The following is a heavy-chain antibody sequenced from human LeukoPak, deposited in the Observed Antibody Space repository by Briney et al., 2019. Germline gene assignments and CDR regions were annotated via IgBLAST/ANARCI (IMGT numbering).Heavy chain of an antibody. CDR3: AKDLRGSVGARDAFDI. CDR1: GFTFSSYA. Sequence: GGSLRLSCAASGFTFSSYAMSWVCQAPGKGLEWVSAISGSGGSTYYADSVKGRFTISRDNSKNTLYLQMNSLRAEDTAVYYCAKDLRGSVGARDAFDIWGQGTMVTVSS. D-gene: IGHD1-26*01. CDR2: ISGSGGST. J-gene: IGHJ3*02. V-gene: IGHV3-23*01.